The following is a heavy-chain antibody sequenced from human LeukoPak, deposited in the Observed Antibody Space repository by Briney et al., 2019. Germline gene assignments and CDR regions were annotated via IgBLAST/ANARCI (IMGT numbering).Heavy chain of an antibody. CDR2: INPNSGGT. CDR1: GGTFSSYA. J-gene: IGHJ6*03. Sequence: ASVKVSCKASGGTFSSYAISWVRQAPGQGLEWMGWINPNSGGTNYAQKFQGRVTMTRDTSISTAYMELSRLRSDDTAVYYCARDSDRLYYYYYYMDVWGKGTTVTVSS. V-gene: IGHV1-2*02. CDR3: ARDSDRLYYYYYYMDV.